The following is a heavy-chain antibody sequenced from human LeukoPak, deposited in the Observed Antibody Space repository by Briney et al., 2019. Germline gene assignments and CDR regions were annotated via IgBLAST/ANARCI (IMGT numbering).Heavy chain of an antibody. Sequence: PSGTLSLTCAVSGGSISSSNWWSWVRQPPGKGLEWIGEIYHSGSTSYNPSLKSRVTISVDKSKNQFSLELSSVTAADTAVYYCASAVLLAYCGGDCYATWFDPWGQGTLVTVSS. CDR2: IYHSGST. V-gene: IGHV4-4*02. CDR1: GGSISSSNW. J-gene: IGHJ5*02. CDR3: ASAVLLAYCGGDCYATWFDP. D-gene: IGHD2-21*02.